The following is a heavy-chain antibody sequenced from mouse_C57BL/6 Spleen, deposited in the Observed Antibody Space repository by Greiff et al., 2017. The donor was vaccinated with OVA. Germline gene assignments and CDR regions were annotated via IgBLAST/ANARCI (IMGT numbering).Heavy chain of an antibody. Sequence: QVQLQQPGAELVMPGASVKLSCKASGYTFTSYWMHWVKQRPGQGLEWIGEIDPSDSYTNYNQKFKGKSTLTVDKSSSTAYMQLSSLTSEDSAVYYCARASVPYAMDYWGQGTSVTVSS. CDR2: IDPSDSYT. CDR3: ARASVPYAMDY. V-gene: IGHV1-69*01. CDR1: GYTFTSYW. J-gene: IGHJ4*01.